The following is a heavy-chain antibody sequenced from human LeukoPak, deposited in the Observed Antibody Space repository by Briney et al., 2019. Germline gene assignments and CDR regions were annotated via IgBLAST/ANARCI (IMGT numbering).Heavy chain of an antibody. J-gene: IGHJ4*02. V-gene: IGHV3-49*04. CDR1: GFTFGDYA. CDR3: TSIPITIFGVIDY. CDR2: IRSKAYGCTT. D-gene: IGHD3-3*01. Sequence: PGGSLRLSCTASGFTFGDYAMSWVRQAPGKGLEWVGFIRSKAYGCTTEYAASVKGRFTISRDDSKSIAYLQMNSLKTEDTAVYYCTSIPITIFGVIDYWGQGTLVTVSS.